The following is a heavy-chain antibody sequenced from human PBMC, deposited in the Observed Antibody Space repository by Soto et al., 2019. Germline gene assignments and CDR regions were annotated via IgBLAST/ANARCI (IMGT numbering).Heavy chain of an antibody. D-gene: IGHD6-13*01. CDR3: ARVVRLSSRWALFDY. CDR2: IYYSGST. CDR1: GGSISSGGYY. J-gene: IGHJ4*02. Sequence: PSETLSLTCTVSGGSISSGGYYWSWIRQHPGKGLEWIGYIYYSGSTYYNPSLKSRVTISVDTSKNQFSLKLSSVTAADTAVYYCARVVRLSSRWALFDYWGQGTLVTDSS. V-gene: IGHV4-31*03.